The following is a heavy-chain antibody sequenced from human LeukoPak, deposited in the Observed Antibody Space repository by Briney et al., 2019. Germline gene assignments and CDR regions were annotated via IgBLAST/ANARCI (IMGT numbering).Heavy chain of an antibody. Sequence: SSETLSLTCTVSGGSISSYYWSWIRQPPGKGLEWIGYIYYSGSTNYNPSLKSRVTISVDTSKNQFSLKLSSVTAADTAMYYCTGHQEDYFDYWGQGTLVTVSS. V-gene: IGHV4-59*01. J-gene: IGHJ4*02. CDR2: IYYSGST. CDR3: TGHQEDYFDY. CDR1: GGSISSYY.